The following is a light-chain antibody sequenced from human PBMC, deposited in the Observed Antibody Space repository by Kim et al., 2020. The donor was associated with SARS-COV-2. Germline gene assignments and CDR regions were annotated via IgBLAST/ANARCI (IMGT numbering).Light chain of an antibody. CDR3: QQYGSSPLT. CDR1: QSVSTSY. Sequence: PGQRATLSGRASQSVSTSYLAWYQQKPGQAPRLLIYGASNRATGIPDRFSGSGSGTDFTLTISRLEPEEFAVYYCQQYGSSPLTFGGGTKLEI. V-gene: IGKV3-20*01. J-gene: IGKJ4*01. CDR2: GAS.